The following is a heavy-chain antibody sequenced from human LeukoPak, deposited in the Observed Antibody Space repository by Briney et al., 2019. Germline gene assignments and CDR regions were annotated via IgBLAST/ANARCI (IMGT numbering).Heavy chain of an antibody. CDR1: GFTFDDYT. J-gene: IGHJ6*03. CDR2: ISWDGGST. V-gene: IGHV3-43*01. CDR3: ATGAYYMDV. Sequence: PGGSLRLSCAASGFTFDDYTMHWVRQAPGKGLEWVSIISWDGGSTYYADSVKGRFTISRDNSKNSLYLQMNSLRTEDTALYYCATGAYYMDVWGKGTTVTVSS.